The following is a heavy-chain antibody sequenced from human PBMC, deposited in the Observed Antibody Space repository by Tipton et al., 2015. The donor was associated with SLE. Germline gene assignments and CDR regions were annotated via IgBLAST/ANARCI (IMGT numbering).Heavy chain of an antibody. CDR3: ARGLLAGDLGGYYYYMDV. Sequence: TLSLTCTVSGGSISGSDFYWGWIRQAPGKGLEWIGSIYHSGTTFYNPSLKSRVTISVDTSKNQFSLKLNSVTAADTAVYYCARGLLAGDLGGYYYYMDVWGKGTTVTVSS. J-gene: IGHJ6*03. D-gene: IGHD6-19*01. CDR1: GGSISGSDFY. CDR2: IYHSGTT. V-gene: IGHV4-39*01.